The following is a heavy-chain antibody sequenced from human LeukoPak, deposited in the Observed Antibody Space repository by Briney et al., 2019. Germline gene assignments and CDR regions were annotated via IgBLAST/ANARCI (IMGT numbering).Heavy chain of an antibody. Sequence: ASVKVSCKASGYTFTGCYLHWVRQAPGQGLEWMGWINPNNGGTHFAQNFQGRVTVTRDTSISTAYMELTRLRSDDTAVYYCAREHPEGGYLRDPYPFDFWGQGTLVTVFS. CDR1: GYTFTGCY. J-gene: IGHJ4*02. CDR2: INPNNGGT. V-gene: IGHV1-2*02. D-gene: IGHD5-18*01. CDR3: AREHPEGGYLRDPYPFDF.